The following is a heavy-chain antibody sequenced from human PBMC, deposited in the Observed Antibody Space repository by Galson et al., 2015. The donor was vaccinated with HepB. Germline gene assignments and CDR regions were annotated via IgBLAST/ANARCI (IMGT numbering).Heavy chain of an antibody. J-gene: IGHJ5*02. CDR2: IYSGGTT. V-gene: IGHV3-53*01. CDR1: GFTVSRDY. D-gene: IGHD1-26*01. Sequence: SLRLSCAASGFTVSRDYMSWVRQAPGKGLEWVSVIYSGGTTYYADSVKGRFTISRDNSKNTLYLQMNSLRAEDTAVYHCARDRMGARGWFDPWGQGTLVTVSS. CDR3: ARDRMGARGWFDP.